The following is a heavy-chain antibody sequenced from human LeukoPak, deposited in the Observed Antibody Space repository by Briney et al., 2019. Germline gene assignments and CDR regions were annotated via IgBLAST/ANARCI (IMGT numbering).Heavy chain of an antibody. D-gene: IGHD6-19*01. J-gene: IGHJ4*02. Sequence: GGSLRLSCAASGFTFSTYSMNWVRQAPGKGLEWVSSISSSSGYIYYADSVKGRFTISRDNAKNSLYLQMNSLRAEDTAVYYCARGNSVAGTDITYCGQGTLVTVSS. CDR3: ARGNSVAGTDITY. CDR1: GFTFSTYS. V-gene: IGHV3-21*01. CDR2: ISSSSGYI.